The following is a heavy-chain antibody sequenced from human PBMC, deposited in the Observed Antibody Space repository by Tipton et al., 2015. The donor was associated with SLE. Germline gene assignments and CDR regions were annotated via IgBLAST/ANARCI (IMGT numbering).Heavy chain of an antibody. CDR2: VFRGGST. CDR3: ARGCSSSTCEPFYFFGMDV. CDR1: GGSISSYY. D-gene: IGHD2-2*01. J-gene: IGHJ6*02. V-gene: IGHV4-34*01. Sequence: TLSLTCTVSGGSISSYYWSWIRQPPGKGLEWIGEVFRGGSTNYSPSLESRVTITFDMSKNQFSLRLISVTAADTAVYYCARGCSSSTCEPFYFFGMDVWGQGTTVTVSS.